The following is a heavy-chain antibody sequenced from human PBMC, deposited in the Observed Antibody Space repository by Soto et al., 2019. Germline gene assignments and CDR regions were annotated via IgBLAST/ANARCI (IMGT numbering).Heavy chain of an antibody. V-gene: IGHV4-59*01. CDR1: GGSISSYY. CDR2: IYYSGST. Sequence: SETLSLTCTVSGGSISSYYWSWIRQPPGKGLEWIGYIYYSGSTNYNPSLKSRVTISVDTSKNQFSLKLSSVTAADTAVYYGARWSIAARGFIDVRGQGTKVTVSS. D-gene: IGHD6-6*01. CDR3: ARWSIAARGFIDV. J-gene: IGHJ6*02.